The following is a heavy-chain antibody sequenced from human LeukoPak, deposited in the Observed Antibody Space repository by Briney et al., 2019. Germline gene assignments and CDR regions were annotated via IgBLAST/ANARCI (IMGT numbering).Heavy chain of an antibody. D-gene: IGHD3-10*01. CDR3: AKVTAKNMVRGVGGFDY. CDR1: GFTFSGSA. CDR2: ISGSGGST. J-gene: IGHJ4*02. Sequence: GGSLRLSCAASGFTFSGSAMSGVRQAPGKGLEWVSSISGSGGSTYYADSVKGRFTISRDNSKDTVYLQMNSLRAEDTAVYYCAKVTAKNMVRGVGGFDYWGQGTLVTVSS. V-gene: IGHV3-23*01.